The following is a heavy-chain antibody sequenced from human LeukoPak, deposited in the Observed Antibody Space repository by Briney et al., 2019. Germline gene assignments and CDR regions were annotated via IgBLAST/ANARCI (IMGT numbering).Heavy chain of an antibody. V-gene: IGHV3-30*01. J-gene: IGHJ4*02. D-gene: IGHD3-16*01. CDR3: ARGPYDRGEYYFDY. Sequence: GRSLRLSCAASGFTFSSYAMHWVRQAPGKGLEWVAVISYDGSNKYYADSVKGRFTISRDNSKNTLYLQMNSLRAEDTAVYYCARGPYDRGEYYFDYWGQGTLVTVSS. CDR2: ISYDGSNK. CDR1: GFTFSSYA.